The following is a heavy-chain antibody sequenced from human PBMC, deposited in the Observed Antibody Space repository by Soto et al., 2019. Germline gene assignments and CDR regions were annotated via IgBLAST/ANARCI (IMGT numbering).Heavy chain of an antibody. J-gene: IGHJ4*02. CDR1: GFDFKTYG. Sequence: QGHLVESRGGVVQPGRSLRLSCVASGFDFKTYGMHWVRQAPGKGLEWVAVIGFDGTNIHYSDSVRGRISISRDNSENTVSLQMNSLRVEDTALYYCVRTACVINNCSYRGVRWGQGTLVTV. CDR2: IGFDGTNI. D-gene: IGHD3-10*01. V-gene: IGHV3-33*01. CDR3: VRTACVINNCSYRGVR.